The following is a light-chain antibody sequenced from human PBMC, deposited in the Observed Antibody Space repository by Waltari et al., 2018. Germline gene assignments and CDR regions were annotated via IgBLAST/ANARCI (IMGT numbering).Light chain of an antibody. CDR1: QSVNAY. Sequence: EIVFTQSPATLSVSPGERATLSCRASQSVNAYLAWYQQKPGQAPRLLIYDTFNRATGIPARFRGSGSGTDFTLTISSLEPEDFAVYYCQQRDTWPYTFGQGTKVEFK. CDR2: DTF. J-gene: IGKJ2*01. V-gene: IGKV3-11*01. CDR3: QQRDTWPYT.